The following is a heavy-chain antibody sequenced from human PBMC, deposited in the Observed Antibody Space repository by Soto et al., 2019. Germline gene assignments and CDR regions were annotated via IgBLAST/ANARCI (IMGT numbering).Heavy chain of an antibody. J-gene: IGHJ6*02. Sequence: QVQLEQSGAEVKKLGSSVKVSCKASGGTFRTAAISWVRQAPGQGLEWMGGIMPVFRTPDYAQKFQGRVTITADESTNTAYMELSGLRSDDTAVYYCARDNDRPQLGGNYYYILDVWGQGTTITVS. CDR1: GGTFRTAA. D-gene: IGHD2-8*01. V-gene: IGHV1-69*12. CDR3: ARDNDRPQLGGNYYYILDV. CDR2: IMPVFRTP.